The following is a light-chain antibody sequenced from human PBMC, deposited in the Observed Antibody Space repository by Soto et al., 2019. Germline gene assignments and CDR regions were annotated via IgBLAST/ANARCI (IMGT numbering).Light chain of an antibody. CDR3: QSADTSGNIEV. V-gene: IGLV3-25*02. CDR1: ALPRQY. Sequence: SYEVTQPPSMSVSPGQTAVITCSGDALPRQYVYWFKQKPGQAPVLVIYQDTRRPPTIPARFSGSASGTTVSLTISGVQADDEADYYCQSADTSGNIEVFGPGTKVT. J-gene: IGLJ1*01. CDR2: QDT.